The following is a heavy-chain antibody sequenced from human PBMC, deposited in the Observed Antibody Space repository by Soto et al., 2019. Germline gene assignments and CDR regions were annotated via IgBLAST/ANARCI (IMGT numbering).Heavy chain of an antibody. Sequence: SLRLSCAASGFTFDDYAMHWVRQAPGKGLEWVSGISWNSGSIGYAESVKGRFTISRDNAKNSLYLQMNSLRAEDTAFYFCAKDIGSPPSRLQVAFDIWGQGTMVTVSS. V-gene: IGHV3-9*01. CDR3: AKDIGSPPSRLQVAFDI. CDR1: GFTFDDYA. CDR2: ISWNSGSI. D-gene: IGHD2-2*01. J-gene: IGHJ3*02.